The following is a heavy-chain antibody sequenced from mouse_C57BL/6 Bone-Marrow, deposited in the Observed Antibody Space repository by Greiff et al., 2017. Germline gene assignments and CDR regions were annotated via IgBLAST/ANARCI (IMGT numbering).Heavy chain of an antibody. Sequence: VKLMESGAELVKPGASVKISCKASGYAFSSYWMNWVKQRPGKGLEWIGQIYPGSGSTNYNEKFKSKATLTVDTSSSTAYMQLSSLTSEDSAVYYCAREGDYGSSYLDYWGQGTTLTVSS. CDR1: GYAFSSYW. D-gene: IGHD1-1*01. V-gene: IGHV1-80*01. CDR3: AREGDYGSSYLDY. J-gene: IGHJ2*01. CDR2: IYPGSGST.